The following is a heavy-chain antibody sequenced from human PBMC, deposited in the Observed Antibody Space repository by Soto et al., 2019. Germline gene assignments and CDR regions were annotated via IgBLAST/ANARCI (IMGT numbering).Heavy chain of an antibody. Sequence: SETLSLTCAVYGGSFSGYYWSWIRQPPGKGLEWIGEINHSGSTNYNPSLKRRVTISVDTSKNQFSLKLSSVTAADTAVYYCARPNWGTRGGMDVWGQGTTVTVSS. CDR2: INHSGST. V-gene: IGHV4-34*01. J-gene: IGHJ6*02. CDR1: GGSFSGYY. D-gene: IGHD7-27*01. CDR3: ARPNWGTRGGMDV.